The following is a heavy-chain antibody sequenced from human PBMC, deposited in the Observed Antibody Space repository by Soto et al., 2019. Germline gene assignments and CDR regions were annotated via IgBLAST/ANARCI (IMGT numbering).Heavy chain of an antibody. V-gene: IGHV3-33*01. CDR1: GFTFSSYG. CDR2: IWYDGSNK. J-gene: IGHJ6*02. Sequence: QVQLVESGGGVVQPGRSLRLSCAASGFTFSSYGMHWVRQAPGKGLEWVAVIWYDGSNKYYADSVKGRFTISRDNSKNMLYLQMNSLRAEDTAVYYCARESGCSSTSCYYYYYGMDVWGQGTTVTVSS. CDR3: ARESGCSSTSCYYYYYGMDV. D-gene: IGHD2-2*01.